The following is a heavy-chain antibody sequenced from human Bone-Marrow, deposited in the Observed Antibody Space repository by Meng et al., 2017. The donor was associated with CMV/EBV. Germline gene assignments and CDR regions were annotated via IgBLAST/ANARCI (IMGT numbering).Heavy chain of an antibody. CDR3: ATGGVAPASMASDY. Sequence: GGSLRLSWAASGSTFSSYSMNWVRQAPGKGLEWVSSISISSSYIYYADSVKGRFTISRDKAKTPLYLQMNSLRAEDTAVYYCATGGVAPASMASDYWGQGTLVTVSS. CDR1: GSTFSSYS. V-gene: IGHV3-21*01. D-gene: IGHD5-24*01. J-gene: IGHJ4*02. CDR2: ISISSSYI.